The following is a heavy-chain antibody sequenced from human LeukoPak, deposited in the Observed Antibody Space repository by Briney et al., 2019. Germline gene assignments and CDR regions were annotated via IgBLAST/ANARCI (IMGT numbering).Heavy chain of an antibody. CDR1: GFTFSIYS. D-gene: IGHD6-13*01. CDR3: ARSSAYSSRWQGFDY. Sequence: WGSLRLSCAASGFTFSIYSMNWVRQAPGKGLEWVSSISSSSSYIYYADSLKGRFTISRDNAKNSLYLQMNSLRAEDTAMYYCARSSAYSSRWQGFDYWGQGTLVTVSS. V-gene: IGHV3-21*01. J-gene: IGHJ4*02. CDR2: ISSSSSYI.